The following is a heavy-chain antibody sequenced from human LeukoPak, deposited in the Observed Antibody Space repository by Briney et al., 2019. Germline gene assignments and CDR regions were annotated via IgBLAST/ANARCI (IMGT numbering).Heavy chain of an antibody. J-gene: IGHJ6*03. D-gene: IGHD3-3*01. CDR3: ARANYYDFWSGPYYYYYMDV. CDR2: ISAYNGNT. V-gene: IGHV1-18*01. Sequence: ASVKVSCKASGYTFTSYGISWVRQAPGQGLEWMGWISAYNGNTNYAQKLQGRVTMTTDTSTSTAYMELRSLRSDDTAVYYCARANYYDFWSGPYYYYYMDVWGKGTTVTVSS. CDR1: GYTFTSYG.